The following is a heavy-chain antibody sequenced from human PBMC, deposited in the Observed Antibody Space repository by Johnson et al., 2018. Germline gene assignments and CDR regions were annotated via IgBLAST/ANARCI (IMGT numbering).Heavy chain of an antibody. Sequence: VQLVESGAEVKKPGSSVKVSCKASGGTFSSYAISWVRQAPGQGLEWVGGIIPIFGTENYAQKFQGIVTMTRNSSIRTSYIELSSLRSEDTAVYFWSRGPGVGVQCVHHWGHGTLVTVST. D-gene: IGHD3-3*01. J-gene: IGHJ1*01. CDR3: SRGPGVGVQCVHH. V-gene: IGHV1-69*01. CDR1: GGTFSSYA. CDR2: IIPIFGTE.